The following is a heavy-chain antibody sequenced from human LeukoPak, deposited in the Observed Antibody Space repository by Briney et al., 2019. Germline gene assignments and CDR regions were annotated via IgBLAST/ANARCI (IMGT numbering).Heavy chain of an antibody. CDR2: ISGSGGST. V-gene: IGHV3-23*01. CDR1: GFTFSSYA. J-gene: IGHJ5*02. D-gene: IGHD6-13*01. CDR3: AKGGLGIAAAPVRQPETT. Sequence: PGGSLRLSCAASGFTFSSYAMSWVRQAPGKGLEWVSAISGSGGSTYYADSVKGRFTISRDNSKNTLYLQMNSLRAEDTAVYYCAKGGLGIAAAPVRQPETTWGQGTLVTVSS.